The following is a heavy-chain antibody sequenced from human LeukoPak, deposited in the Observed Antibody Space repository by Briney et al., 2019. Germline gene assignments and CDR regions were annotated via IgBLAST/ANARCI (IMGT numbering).Heavy chain of an antibody. CDR2: ISAYNGNT. J-gene: IGHJ6*03. CDR3: ARDSGSLSYYYYYYMDV. D-gene: IGHD1-26*01. V-gene: IGHV1-18*01. Sequence: ASVKVSCKASGYTFTSYGISWVRQAPGQGLEWMGWISAYNGNTNYAQKLQGRVTMTTDTSTSTAYMELRSLRSDDTAVYYCARDSGSLSYYYYYYMDVWGKGTTVTVSS. CDR1: GYTFTSYG.